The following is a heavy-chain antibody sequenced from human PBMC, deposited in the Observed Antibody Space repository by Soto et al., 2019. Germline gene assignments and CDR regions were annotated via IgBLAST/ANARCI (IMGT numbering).Heavy chain of an antibody. V-gene: IGHV3-7*03. CDR1: GFTFGDYW. CDR3: AKLGSGYYTGLYFEY. Sequence: LRLSCAASGFTFGDYWMSWVRQAPGKGLEWVAHMKKDGSEKYYVDSVKGRFTVSRDNTKNSLYLQMNSLRAEDTAVYYCAKLGSGYYTGLYFEYWGQGTLVTVSS. CDR2: MKKDGSEK. D-gene: IGHD3-3*01. J-gene: IGHJ4*02.